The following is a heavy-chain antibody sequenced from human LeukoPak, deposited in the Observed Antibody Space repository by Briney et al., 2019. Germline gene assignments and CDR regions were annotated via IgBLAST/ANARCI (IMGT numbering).Heavy chain of an antibody. J-gene: IGHJ4*02. D-gene: IGHD2-21*02. V-gene: IGHV4-59*08. Sequence: SETLSLTCTVSGGSISGYYWSWIRQPPGKGLEWIGYISYSGSTNYNPSLKSRVTISVDTSKNQFSLRLSSVTAADTAVYYCARYYCGGACYYFSDWGQGTLVTVSS. CDR1: GGSISGYY. CDR3: ARYYCGGACYYFSD. CDR2: ISYSGST.